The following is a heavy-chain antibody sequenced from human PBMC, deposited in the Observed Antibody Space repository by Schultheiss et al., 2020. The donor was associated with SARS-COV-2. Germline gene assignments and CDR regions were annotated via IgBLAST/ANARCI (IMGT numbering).Heavy chain of an antibody. Sequence: SETLSHTCTVSGGSISSSSYYWGWIRQPPGKGLEWIGSIYYSGSTYYNPSLKSRVTISVDTSKNQFSLKLGSVTAADTAVYFCARATRVESLFSVRGGSFDFWGRGALVTVSS. V-gene: IGHV4-39*07. CDR3: ARATRVESLFSVRGGSFDF. CDR2: IYYSGST. J-gene: IGHJ4*02. CDR1: GGSISSSSYY. D-gene: IGHD5-24*01.